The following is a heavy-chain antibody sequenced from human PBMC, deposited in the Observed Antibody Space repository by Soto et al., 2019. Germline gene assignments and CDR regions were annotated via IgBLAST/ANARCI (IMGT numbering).Heavy chain of an antibody. CDR1: GYSFTSYW. J-gene: IGHJ6*02. D-gene: IGHD3-3*02. V-gene: IGHV5-51*01. CDR2: IYPCDSGT. Sequence: GQSLTISCKGSGYSFTSYWIDWVRQMPGKALEQMGIIYPCDSGTRYSPSFQGQVTISADKSISTAYLQWRSLKASDTAMSYCARHKLAYEGMEVWGQGTTVTVSS. CDR3: ARHKLAYEGMEV.